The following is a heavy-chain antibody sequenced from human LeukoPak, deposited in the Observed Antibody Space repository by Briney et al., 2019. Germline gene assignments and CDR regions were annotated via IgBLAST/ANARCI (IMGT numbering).Heavy chain of an antibody. Sequence: PSETLSLTCTVSGGSISSSSYYWGWIRQPAGKGLEWIGRIYTSGSTNYNPSLKSRITMSVDTSKNQFSLKLSSVTAADTAVYYCATSGYSSSWEIDYWGQGTLVTVSS. CDR1: GGSISSSSYY. D-gene: IGHD6-13*01. CDR3: ATSGYSSSWEIDY. V-gene: IGHV4-61*02. J-gene: IGHJ4*02. CDR2: IYTSGST.